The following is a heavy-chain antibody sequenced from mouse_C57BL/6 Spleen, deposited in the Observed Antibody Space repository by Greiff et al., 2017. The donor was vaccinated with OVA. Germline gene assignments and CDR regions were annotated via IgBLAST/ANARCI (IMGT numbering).Heavy chain of an antibody. CDR2: IDPNSGGT. CDR1: GYTFTSYW. D-gene: IGHD1-1*01. V-gene: IGHV1-72*01. J-gene: IGHJ1*03. Sequence: QVQLQQPGAELVKPGASVKLSCKASGYTFTSYWMHWVKQRPGRGLEWIGRIDPNSGGTKHNEKFKSKATLTVDKPSSTAYMQLSSLTSEDSAVYYCARGFGITTVADWYFDVWGTGTTVTVSS. CDR3: ARGFGITTVADWYFDV.